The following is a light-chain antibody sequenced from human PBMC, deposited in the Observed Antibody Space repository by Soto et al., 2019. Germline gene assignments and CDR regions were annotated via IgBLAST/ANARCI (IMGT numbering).Light chain of an antibody. J-gene: IGLJ3*02. CDR1: SSNIGTYT. V-gene: IGLV1-44*01. CDR2: TDY. CDR3: ASWDDNLNGGV. Sequence: QSVLTQPPSASGTPGQRVTISCSGTSSNIGTYTVNWYQQLPGTAPKLLIYTDYQRPSGVPDRFSGSKSGTSASVAINGLHSEDEADYYCASWDDNLNGGVFGGGTKLTVL.